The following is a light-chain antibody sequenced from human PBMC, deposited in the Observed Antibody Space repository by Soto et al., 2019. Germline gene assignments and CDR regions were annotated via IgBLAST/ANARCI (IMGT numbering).Light chain of an antibody. CDR1: QSVSSY. CDR3: QQRSNCPPPT. J-gene: IGKJ5*01. Sequence: EIVLTQSPATLSLSPGESATLSCRASQSVSSYLAWYQQKPGQAPMLLLYDASNRATGIPARFSGSGSGTDFTLTISSLEPEDFAVYYCQQRSNCPPPTFGQGTRLEIK. V-gene: IGKV3-11*01. CDR2: DAS.